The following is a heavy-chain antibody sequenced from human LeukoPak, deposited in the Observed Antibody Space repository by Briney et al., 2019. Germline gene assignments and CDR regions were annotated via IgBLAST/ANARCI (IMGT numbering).Heavy chain of an antibody. J-gene: IGHJ5*02. CDR1: GGTFSSYA. Sequence: SVKVSCKASGGTFSSYAISWVRQAPGQGLEWMGRIIPILGIANYAQKFQGRVTITADKSTSTAYMELSSLRSEDTAVYYCAREGDYVWGSYRYQGSYNWFDPWGQGTLVTVSS. D-gene: IGHD3-16*02. CDR2: IIPILGIA. CDR3: AREGDYVWGSYRYQGSYNWFDP. V-gene: IGHV1-69*04.